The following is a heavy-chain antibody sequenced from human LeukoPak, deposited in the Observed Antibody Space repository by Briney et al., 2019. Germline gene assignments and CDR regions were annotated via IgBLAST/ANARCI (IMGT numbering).Heavy chain of an antibody. J-gene: IGHJ6*03. CDR2: IIPVLSTA. CDR1: GDTFSRYA. CDR3: ATTGGDIYYYYMDV. D-gene: IGHD3-16*01. Sequence: ASVKVSCKASGDTFSRYAISWVRQAPGQGLEWMGGIIPVLSTANYAQKFQDRVTITADESTSTTYMELSSLKSEDTAVYYCATTGGDIYYYYMDVWGKGTTVTIPS. V-gene: IGHV1-69*13.